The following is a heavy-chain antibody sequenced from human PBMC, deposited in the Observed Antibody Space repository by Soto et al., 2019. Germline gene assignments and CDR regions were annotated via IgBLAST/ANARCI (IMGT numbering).Heavy chain of an antibody. D-gene: IGHD3-16*01. CDR2: IYPGDSDT. J-gene: IGHJ6*02. V-gene: IGHV5-51*01. CDR3: ARSGRNAYYNMDV. Sequence: RGESLKISCKGSGYSFPTFWIAWVRQMPGKGLEWMGVIYPGDSDTRYSPSFQGQVTISADKSISTAYLQWSSLRASDTAMYYCARSGRNAYYNMDVWGQGTTVTVSS. CDR1: GYSFPTFW.